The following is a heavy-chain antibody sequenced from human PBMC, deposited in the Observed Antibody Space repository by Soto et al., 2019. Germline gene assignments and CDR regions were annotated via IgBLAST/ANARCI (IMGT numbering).Heavy chain of an antibody. D-gene: IGHD3-22*01. V-gene: IGHV3-15*01. Sequence: GGSLRLSCAASGFTFSNAWMSWVRQAPGKGLEWVGRIKSKTDGGTTDYAAPVKGRFTISRDDSKNTLYLQMNSLKTEDTAVYYCTTSPDSSGYAFDIWGQGTMVTVSS. CDR3: TTSPDSSGYAFDI. J-gene: IGHJ3*02. CDR2: IKSKTDGGTT. CDR1: GFTFSNAW.